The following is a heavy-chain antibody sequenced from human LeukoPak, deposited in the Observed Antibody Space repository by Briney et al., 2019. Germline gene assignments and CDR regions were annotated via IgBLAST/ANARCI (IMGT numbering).Heavy chain of an antibody. CDR3: ARVYYSNSYDYWYFDL. V-gene: IGHV4-59*01. CDR1: GGSISTYY. D-gene: IGHD6-13*01. CDR2: IYYSGST. J-gene: IGHJ2*01. Sequence: SETLSLTCTVSGGSISTYYWSWIRQPPGKGLEWIGYIYYSGSTNYNPSLKSRVTISVDTSKNQVSLKMSSVTAADTAVYYCARVYYSNSYDYWYFDLWGRGTLVTVSS.